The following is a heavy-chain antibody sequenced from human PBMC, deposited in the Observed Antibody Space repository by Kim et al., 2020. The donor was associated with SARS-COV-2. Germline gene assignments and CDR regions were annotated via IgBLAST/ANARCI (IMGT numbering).Heavy chain of an antibody. D-gene: IGHD3-9*01. Sequence: GGSLRLSCTASGFTFGDYAMSWFRQAPGKGLEWVGFIRSKAYGGTTEYAASVKGRFTISRDDSKSIAYLQMNSLKTEDTAVYYCTRELIGYDILTGYYTLDYWGQGTLVTVSS. CDR3: TRELIGYDILTGYYTLDY. CDR1: GFTFGDYA. J-gene: IGHJ4*02. CDR2: IRSKAYGGTT. V-gene: IGHV3-49*03.